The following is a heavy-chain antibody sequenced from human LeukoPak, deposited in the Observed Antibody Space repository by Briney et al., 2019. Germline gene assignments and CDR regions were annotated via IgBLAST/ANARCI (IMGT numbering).Heavy chain of an antibody. CDR3: AKGTGRWLQEDDFDY. D-gene: IGHD5-24*01. V-gene: IGHV3-30*04. Sequence: GRSLRLSCAASGFTFSSYAMHWVRQAPGKGLEWVTFISYDGSDKYYADSVKGRFTISRDNSKNTLYLQMNSLRAEDTAVYYCAKGTGRWLQEDDFDYWGQGTLVTVSS. CDR1: GFTFSSYA. CDR2: ISYDGSDK. J-gene: IGHJ4*02.